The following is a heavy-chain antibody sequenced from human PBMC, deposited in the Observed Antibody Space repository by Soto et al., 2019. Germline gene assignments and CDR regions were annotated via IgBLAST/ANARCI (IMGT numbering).Heavy chain of an antibody. Sequence: ASETLSLTCAVSGGSISSGGYSWSWIRQPPGKGLEWIGYIYHSGSTYYSPSLKSRLTITKDTSKNQVVLTMTNMDPVDTATYYCAHLPAVVVPAPTWLDPWGQGTLVTVSS. D-gene: IGHD2-2*01. CDR2: IYHSGST. CDR1: GGSISSGGYS. V-gene: IGHV4-30-2*02. J-gene: IGHJ5*02. CDR3: AHLPAVVVPAPTWLDP.